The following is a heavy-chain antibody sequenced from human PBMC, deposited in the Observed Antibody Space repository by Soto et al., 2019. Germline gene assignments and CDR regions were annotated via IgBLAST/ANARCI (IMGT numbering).Heavy chain of an antibody. CDR2: IYYSGST. Sequence: SETLCLTCSVSGGSIGGSGDYWGWIRQPPGKGLEWIGSIYYSGSTYYNPSLKSRVAISVDTSKNQFSLKLSSVTAADTAVYYCARHSSRVGAKGLWSSYYYYGMDVWGQGTTVTVSS. CDR1: GGSIGGSGDY. V-gene: IGHV4-39*01. CDR3: ARHSSRVGAKGLWSSYYYYGMDV. J-gene: IGHJ6*02. D-gene: IGHD1-26*01.